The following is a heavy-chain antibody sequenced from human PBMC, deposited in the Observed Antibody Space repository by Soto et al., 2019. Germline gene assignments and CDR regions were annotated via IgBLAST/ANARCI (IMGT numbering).Heavy chain of an antibody. CDR3: AREPSIWTPSYYGMDV. Sequence: GGSLRLSCAASGFTFSSYAMHWVRQAPGKGLEWVAVISYDGSNKYYADSVKGRFTISRDNSKNTLYLQMNSLRAEDTAVYYCAREPSIWTPSYYGMDVWGQGTTVTVSS. V-gene: IGHV3-30*04. CDR1: GFTFSSYA. D-gene: IGHD1-1*01. CDR2: ISYDGSNK. J-gene: IGHJ6*02.